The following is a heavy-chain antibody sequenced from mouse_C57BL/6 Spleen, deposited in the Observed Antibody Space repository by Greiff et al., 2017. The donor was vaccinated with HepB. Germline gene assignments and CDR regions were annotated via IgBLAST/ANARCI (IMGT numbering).Heavy chain of an antibody. Sequence: EVQVVESGGGLVKPGGSLKLSCAASGFTFSSYAMSWVRQTPEKRLEWVATISDGGSYTYYPDNVKGRFTISRDNAKNNLYLQMSHLKSEDTAMYYCARDPLITTVVVQGFFDYWGQGTTLTVSS. V-gene: IGHV5-4*01. J-gene: IGHJ2*01. CDR1: GFTFSSYA. CDR3: ARDPLITTVVVQGFFDY. D-gene: IGHD1-1*01. CDR2: ISDGGSYT.